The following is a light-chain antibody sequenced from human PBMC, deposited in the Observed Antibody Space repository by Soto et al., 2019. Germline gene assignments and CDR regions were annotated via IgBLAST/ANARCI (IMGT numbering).Light chain of an antibody. J-gene: IGLJ1*01. V-gene: IGLV2-14*01. CDR1: SSDVGGYNY. CDR2: EVS. CDR3: SSYTSASTLV. Sequence: QSALTQPASVSGSPGQSITISCTGSSSDVGGYNYVSWYQQYPGKAPKLMIYEVSYRPSGVSNRFSGSKSDNTASLTISGLQAEDEADYYCSSYTSASTLVFGTGTKLTV.